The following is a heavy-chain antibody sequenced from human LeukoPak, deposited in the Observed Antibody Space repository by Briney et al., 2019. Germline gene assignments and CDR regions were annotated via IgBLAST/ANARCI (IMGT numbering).Heavy chain of an antibody. V-gene: IGHV4-34*01. CDR1: GGSFSGYY. D-gene: IGHD3-22*01. CDR3: ARGQGGSSHYYDRGTCYFDY. CDR2: INHSGST. J-gene: IGHJ4*02. Sequence: SETLSLTCAVYGGSFSGYYWSWIRQPPGKGLEWIGEINHSGSTNYNPSLKSRVTISVDTSKNQFSLKLSSVTAADTAVYYCARGQGGSSHYYDRGTCYFDYWGQGTLVTVSS.